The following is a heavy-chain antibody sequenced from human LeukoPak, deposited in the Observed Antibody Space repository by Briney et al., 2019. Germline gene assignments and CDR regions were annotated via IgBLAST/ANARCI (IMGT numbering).Heavy chain of an antibody. CDR3: ARGVVEMATPFGY. CDR2: INHSGST. D-gene: IGHD5-24*01. J-gene: IGHJ4*02. Sequence: SETLSLTCTVSGGSISSYYWSWIRQPPGKGLEWIGEINHSGSTNYNPSLKSRVTISVDTSKNQFSLKLSSVTAADTAVYYCARGVVEMATPFGYWGQGTLVTVSS. V-gene: IGHV4-34*01. CDR1: GGSISSYY.